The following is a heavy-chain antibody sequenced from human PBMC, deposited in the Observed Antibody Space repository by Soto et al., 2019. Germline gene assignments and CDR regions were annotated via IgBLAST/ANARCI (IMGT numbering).Heavy chain of an antibody. J-gene: IGHJ6*02. V-gene: IGHV6-1*01. D-gene: IGHD2-15*01. CDR3: TRGAGRGYCTGNTCYSPYNYYGMDV. CDR1: GDSVSSNSAA. Sequence: PSQTLSLTCAISGDSVSSNSAAWNWVRQSPSRGLEWPGRTYYRSKWYDDYAVSVKSRITIEPDTSKNQFSLQLNSVTPEDSAVYYCTRGAGRGYCTGNTCYSPYNYYGMDVWGQGTTVTVSS. CDR2: TYYRSKWYD.